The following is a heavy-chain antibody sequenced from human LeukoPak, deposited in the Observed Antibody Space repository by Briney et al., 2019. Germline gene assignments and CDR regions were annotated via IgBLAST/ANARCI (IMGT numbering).Heavy chain of an antibody. CDR2: IYYSGST. V-gene: IGHV4-30-4*07. D-gene: IGHD4-17*01. CDR1: GGSISSGGYS. Sequence: PSQTLSLTCDVSGGSISSGGYSWRWLRQPPGKGLEWIGYIYYSGSTYYNPSLKSRVTISVDTSKKQFSLKLSSVTAADTAVYYCARGLATEDDYWGQGTLVTVSS. J-gene: IGHJ4*02. CDR3: ARGLATEDDY.